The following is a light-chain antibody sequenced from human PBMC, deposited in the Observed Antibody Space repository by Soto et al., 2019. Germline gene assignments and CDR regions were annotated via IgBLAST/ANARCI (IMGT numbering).Light chain of an antibody. CDR3: QQYKNWPPLI. CDR1: QSVSYN. CDR2: GAF. V-gene: IGKV3-15*01. Sequence: EIVMTQSPATLSVSPGETATLSCRASQSVSYNFAWYQQKPGQGPRLLIYGAFTRATGIPARFSGSGSGTEFTLTSSRLQSEDFAVYCWQQYKNWPPLIFGGGTKVEIK. J-gene: IGKJ4*01.